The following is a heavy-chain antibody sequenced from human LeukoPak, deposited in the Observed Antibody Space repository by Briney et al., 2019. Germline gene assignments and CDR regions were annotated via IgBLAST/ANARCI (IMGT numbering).Heavy chain of an antibody. Sequence: ASVKVSCKASGYTFTGYYMHWVRQAPGQGLEWMGRINPNSGGTNYAQKFQGRVTMNRDTSISTAYMELSRLRSDDTAVYYCARDGVGRDYGDYISYYYYMDVWGKGTTVTVSS. J-gene: IGHJ6*03. CDR1: GYTFTGYY. CDR3: ARDGVGRDYGDYISYYYYMDV. V-gene: IGHV1-2*06. D-gene: IGHD4-17*01. CDR2: INPNSGGT.